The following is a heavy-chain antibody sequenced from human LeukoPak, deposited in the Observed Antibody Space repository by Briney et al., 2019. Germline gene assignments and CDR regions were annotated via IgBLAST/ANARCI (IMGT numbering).Heavy chain of an antibody. CDR1: GYTFTSYG. D-gene: IGHD1-26*01. Sequence: ASVKVSCKASGYTFTSYGISWVRQAPGQGLEWMGWISAYNGNTNYAQKLQGRVTMTTDTSTSTAYMELRSLRSDDTAVYYCARDPGGVGISWFDPWGQGTLVTVSS. CDR3: ARDPGGVGISWFDP. V-gene: IGHV1-18*01. CDR2: ISAYNGNT. J-gene: IGHJ5*02.